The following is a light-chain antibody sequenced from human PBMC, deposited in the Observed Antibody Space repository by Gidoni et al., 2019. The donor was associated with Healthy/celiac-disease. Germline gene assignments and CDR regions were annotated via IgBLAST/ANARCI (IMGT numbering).Light chain of an antibody. CDR3: QQYNNWPPVT. CDR2: GAS. Sequence: IVMTQSPATLSVSPGETATLSCRASQSVSSNLAWYQQKPGHAPRLLIYGASTRATGIPARFSGSGSGTEFTLTISSLQSEDFAVYYCQQYNNWPPVTFGQXTRLEIK. V-gene: IGKV3-15*01. J-gene: IGKJ5*01. CDR1: QSVSSN.